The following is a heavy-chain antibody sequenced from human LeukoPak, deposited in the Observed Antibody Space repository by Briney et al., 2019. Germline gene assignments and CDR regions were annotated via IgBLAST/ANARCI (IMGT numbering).Heavy chain of an antibody. J-gene: IGHJ3*02. D-gene: IGHD6-13*01. CDR1: GFTFSSYW. CDR3: ARLGGGHSSSCYDAFDI. CDR2: IKQDGSEK. V-gene: IGHV3-7*01. Sequence: PGGSLRLSCAASGFTFSSYWMSWVRQAPGKGLEWVANIKQDGSEKYYVDSVKGRFTISRDNAKNSLYLQMNSLRAEDTAVYYCARLGGGHSSSCYDAFDIWGQGTMVTVSS.